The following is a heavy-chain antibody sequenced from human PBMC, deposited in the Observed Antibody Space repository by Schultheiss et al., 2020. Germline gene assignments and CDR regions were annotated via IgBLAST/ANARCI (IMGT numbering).Heavy chain of an antibody. V-gene: IGHV4-34*01. CDR3: ARGRTYFDY. D-gene: IGHD3/OR15-3a*01. J-gene: IGHJ4*02. CDR1: GGSFSGYY. CDR2: INHSGST. Sequence: SETLSLTCAVYGGSFSGYYWSWIRQPPGKGLEWIGEINHSGSTNYNPSLKSRVTISVDTSKNQFSLKLSSVTAADTAVYYCARGRTYFDYWGQGTLVTVSS.